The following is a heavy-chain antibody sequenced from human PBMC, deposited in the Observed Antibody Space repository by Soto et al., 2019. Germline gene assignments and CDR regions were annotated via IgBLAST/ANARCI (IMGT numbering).Heavy chain of an antibody. J-gene: IGHJ4*02. CDR3: ARGQGWADY. CDR2: IKQDGGEK. CDR1: GFNISANW. D-gene: IGHD6-19*01. V-gene: IGHV3-7*01. Sequence: EVQLVESGGGLVQPGGSLRLSCVAAGFNISANWMSWVRQAPGKGLEWVANIKQDGGEKNYVDSVKGRFTISRDNADNSLFLQTNSLRADDTAVYYCARGQGWADYWGQGTLVTVSS.